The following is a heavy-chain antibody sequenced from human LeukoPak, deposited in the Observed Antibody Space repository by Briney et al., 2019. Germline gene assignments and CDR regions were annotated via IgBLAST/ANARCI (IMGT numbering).Heavy chain of an antibody. Sequence: ASVKVSCKTSGYTFTGYYVHWVRQAPGQGLEWMGCMNPKSGDTHLSQTFQGGVTMTRDTSISTAYMELTRLRSDDMAVYYCAILFWNDFSHFDYWGRGTLVTVSS. CDR2: MNPKSGDT. J-gene: IGHJ4*02. CDR1: GYTFTGYY. V-gene: IGHV1-2*02. D-gene: IGHD3/OR15-3a*01. CDR3: AILFWNDFSHFDY.